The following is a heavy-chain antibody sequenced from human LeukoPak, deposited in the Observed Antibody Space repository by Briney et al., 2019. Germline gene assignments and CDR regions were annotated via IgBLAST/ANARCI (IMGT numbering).Heavy chain of an antibody. D-gene: IGHD5-24*01. CDR1: GFTFSSYG. Sequence: GGSLRLSCAASGFTFSSYGMHWVRQAPGKGLEWVAVLSYDGRNKYYADSLKGRFTISRDNSKNTLFLQMDSLRVEDTAVYYCAKDETRDAYNLGATDYWGRGTLVTVSS. CDR3: AKDETRDAYNLGATDY. V-gene: IGHV3-30*18. J-gene: IGHJ4*02. CDR2: LSYDGRNK.